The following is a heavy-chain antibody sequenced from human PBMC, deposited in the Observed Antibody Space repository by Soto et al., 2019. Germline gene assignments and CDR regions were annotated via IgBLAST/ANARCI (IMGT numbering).Heavy chain of an antibody. Sequence: GGSLRLSCAASGFTFSTYWMSWVRPAPGKGLEWVANIKQDGREKYYVDSVKGRFTISRDNAKNSLYLQMNSLRAEDTAVYYCARPTGWRDPFDIWGQGTMVTVSS. CDR3: ARPTGWRDPFDI. CDR1: GFTFSTYW. J-gene: IGHJ3*02. V-gene: IGHV3-7*01. D-gene: IGHD6-19*01. CDR2: IKQDGREK.